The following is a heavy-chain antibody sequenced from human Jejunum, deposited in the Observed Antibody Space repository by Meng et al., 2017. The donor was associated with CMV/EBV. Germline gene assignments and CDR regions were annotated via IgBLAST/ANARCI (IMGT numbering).Heavy chain of an antibody. Sequence: GFTFTSYSMSWVRQAPGKGLEWGSSISSSSSYIYYTDSVKGRFTITRYNSKNMVYLQMNNLGPEDTGLYYCARDYKTDWTNWFDPWGQGTLVTVSS. D-gene: IGHD3-9*01. CDR2: ISSSSSYI. CDR3: ARDYKTDWTNWFDP. V-gene: IGHV3-21*01. CDR1: GFTFTSYS. J-gene: IGHJ5*02.